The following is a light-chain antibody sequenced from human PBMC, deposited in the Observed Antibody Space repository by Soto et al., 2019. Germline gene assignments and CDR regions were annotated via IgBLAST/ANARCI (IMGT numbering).Light chain of an antibody. V-gene: IGLV1-40*01. J-gene: IGLJ3*02. CDR2: GHN. Sequence: QSVLTQPASVSGAPGQRVTISCTGSISNIGAGYEVHWYQQLPGTAPKLLISGHNNRPSGVPDRFFGSKSGTSASLTITGLQAEDEADYFCQSYDSSLSGSGVFGGGTQLTV. CDR1: ISNIGAGYE. CDR3: QSYDSSLSGSGV.